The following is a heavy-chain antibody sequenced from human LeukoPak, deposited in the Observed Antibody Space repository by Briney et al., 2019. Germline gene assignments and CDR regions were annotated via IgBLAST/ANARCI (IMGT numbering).Heavy chain of an antibody. CDR1: GFTFSSYG. J-gene: IGHJ4*02. Sequence: PGGSLRLSCAASGFTFSSYGMHWVRQAPGKGLEWVAVISYDGSNKYYADSVKGRFTISRDNSKNTLYLQMNSLRAEDTAVYYCAKGGGFLGYFDYWGQGTLVTVSS. D-gene: IGHD3-3*01. V-gene: IGHV3-30*18. CDR2: ISYDGSNK. CDR3: AKGGGFLGYFDY.